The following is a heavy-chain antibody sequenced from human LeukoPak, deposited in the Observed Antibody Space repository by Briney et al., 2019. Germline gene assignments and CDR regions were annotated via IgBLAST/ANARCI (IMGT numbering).Heavy chain of an antibody. J-gene: IGHJ4*02. CDR3: VSRIAARPAY. CDR2: ISDVGTTT. V-gene: IGHV3-11*04. Sequence: PGGSLRLSCAGSGFTFSDYYMNWVRQAPGKGLEWVSYISDVGTTTHYADSVKGRFTISRDNAKNSLYLQMNSLRAEDTAVYYCVSRIAARPAYWGRGTLVTVSS. CDR1: GFTFSDYY. D-gene: IGHD6-6*01.